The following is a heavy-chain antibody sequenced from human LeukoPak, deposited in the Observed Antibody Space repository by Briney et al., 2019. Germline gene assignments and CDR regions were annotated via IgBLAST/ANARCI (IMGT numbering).Heavy chain of an antibody. D-gene: IGHD3-10*01. J-gene: IGHJ4*02. CDR3: AKDKFDGSGSYYFDH. V-gene: IGHV3-43D*03. Sequence: GGSLRLSCAASEFTFDDYALHWVRQFPGKGLEWVSLISWDGGRTYYADSVKGRFTISRDNSKNSLYLQMNSLRTEDTALYYCAKDKFDGSGSYYFDHWGQGTLVTVSS. CDR1: EFTFDDYA. CDR2: ISWDGGRT.